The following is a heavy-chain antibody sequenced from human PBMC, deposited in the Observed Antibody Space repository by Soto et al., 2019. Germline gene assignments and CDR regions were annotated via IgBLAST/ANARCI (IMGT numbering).Heavy chain of an antibody. CDR1: GFTFSSYA. D-gene: IGHD3-3*01. V-gene: IGHV3-30-3*01. J-gene: IGHJ4*02. CDR2: ISYDGSNK. CDR3: ARGPNLHNYDFWSGPFDY. Sequence: PGGSLILSCAASGFTFSSYAMHWVRQAPGKGLEWVAVISYDGSNKYYADSVKGRFTISRDNSKNTLYLQMNSLRAEDTAVYYCARGPNLHNYDFWSGPFDYWGQGTLVTVSS.